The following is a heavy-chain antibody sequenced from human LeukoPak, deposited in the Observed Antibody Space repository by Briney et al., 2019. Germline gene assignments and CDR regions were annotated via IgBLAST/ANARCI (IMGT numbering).Heavy chain of an antibody. CDR1: GYTFTSYG. D-gene: IGHD6-13*01. V-gene: IGHV1-18*01. CDR2: ISAYNGNT. CDR3: ARDESIGSSWYDPRYYFDY. Sequence: ASVKVSCKASGYTFTSYGISWVRQAPGQGLEWMGWISAYNGNTNYAQKLQGRVTMTTDTPTSTAYMELRSLRSDDTAVYYCARDESIGSSWYDPRYYFDYWGQGTLVTVSS. J-gene: IGHJ4*02.